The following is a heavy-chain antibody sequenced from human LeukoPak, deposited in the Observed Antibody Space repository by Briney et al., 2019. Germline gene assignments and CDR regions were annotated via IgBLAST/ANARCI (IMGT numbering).Heavy chain of an antibody. CDR1: GFSFSTSW. Sequence: GGSLRLSCVASGFSFSTSWMHWVRQVPGKGLVWVARISSDGSTTTHADSVKGRFTISRDNAKNSLYLQMSSLRAEDTALYHRARVTYYYGMDVWGQGTTVTVSS. CDR3: ARVTYYYGMDV. J-gene: IGHJ6*02. V-gene: IGHV3-74*03. CDR2: ISSDGSTT.